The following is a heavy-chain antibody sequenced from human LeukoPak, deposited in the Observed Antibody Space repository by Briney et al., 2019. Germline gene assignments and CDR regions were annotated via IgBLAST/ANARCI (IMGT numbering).Heavy chain of an antibody. CDR1: GFTFSSYW. V-gene: IGHV3-7*01. Sequence: GGSLRLSCAASGFTFSSYWMSWVRQAPGKGLEWVANIKQDGSEKYYVDSVKGRFTISRDNAKNSLYLQMNSLRAEDTAVYYCATTSGTYYYDSSGYYASVQGLFDYWAQGTLVTVSS. CDR2: IKQDGSEK. CDR3: ATTSGTYYYDSSGYYASVQGLFDY. J-gene: IGHJ4*02. D-gene: IGHD3-22*01.